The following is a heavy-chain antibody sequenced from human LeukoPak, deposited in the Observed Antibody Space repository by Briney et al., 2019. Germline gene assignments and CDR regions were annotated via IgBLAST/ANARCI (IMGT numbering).Heavy chain of an antibody. Sequence: PGGSLRLSCAASVFTLDDYGMIGVPRARGKGLEWVSGINWNCCSTGYADSVRGRFTISRDNAKNSLYLKMNSLRAEDTALYHCASDSGSYYGDYYYYGMDVWGQGTTVTVSS. CDR1: VFTLDDYG. CDR2: INWNCCST. J-gene: IGHJ6*02. V-gene: IGHV3-20*01. D-gene: IGHD1-26*01. CDR3: ASDSGSYYGDYYYYGMDV.